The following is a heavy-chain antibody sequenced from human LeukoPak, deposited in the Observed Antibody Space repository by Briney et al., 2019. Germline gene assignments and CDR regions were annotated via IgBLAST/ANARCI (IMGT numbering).Heavy chain of an antibody. CDR2: IWYDGSNK. CDR3: ARDGTVTAGPFDP. CDR1: GIPFSSFG. Sequence: PGGSLRLSCAAPGIPFSSFGMHWLRQAPGKGLEWVAFIWYDGSNKYYADSVKGQFTISRDNSKNTLYLQMNSLTAEGTAVYYCARDGTVTAGPFDPWGGGTLVTVSS. V-gene: IGHV3-33*01. J-gene: IGHJ5*02. D-gene: IGHD4-17*01.